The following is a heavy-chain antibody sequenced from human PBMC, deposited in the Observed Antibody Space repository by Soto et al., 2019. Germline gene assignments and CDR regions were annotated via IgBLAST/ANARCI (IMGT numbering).Heavy chain of an antibody. Sequence: PGGSLRLSCVASGFDFDSYTIHWVRQAPGKGLEWVSFMSSRGSYIFYADSVKGRFTISRDNSKNTLYLQMNSLRAEDTAVYYCAKDPIRSAYYYSGMDVWGQGTTVTVSS. V-gene: IGHV3-21*04. CDR1: GFDFDSYT. CDR2: MSSRGSYI. J-gene: IGHJ6*02. CDR3: AKDPIRSAYYYSGMDV. D-gene: IGHD3-3*01.